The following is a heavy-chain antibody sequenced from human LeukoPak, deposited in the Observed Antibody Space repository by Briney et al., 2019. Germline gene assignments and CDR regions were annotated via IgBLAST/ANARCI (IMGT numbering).Heavy chain of an antibody. CDR2: IYPGDSDT. CDR1: GYSFTSYW. J-gene: IGHJ4*02. D-gene: IGHD2-15*01. CDR3: ASSSVYCSGGSCYWGY. Sequence: GESLKISSKGSGYSFTSYWIGWVRQMPGKGLEWMGIIYPGDSDTRYSPSFQGQVTISADKSISTAYLQWSSLKASDTAMYYCASSSVYCSGGSCYWGYWGQGTLVTASS. V-gene: IGHV5-51*01.